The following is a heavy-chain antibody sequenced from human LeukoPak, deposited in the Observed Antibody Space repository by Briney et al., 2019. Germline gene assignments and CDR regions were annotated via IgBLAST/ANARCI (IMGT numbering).Heavy chain of an antibody. D-gene: IGHD3-22*01. J-gene: IGHJ4*02. Sequence: PGGSLRLSCVASGFTFTNAWMSWVRQAPGKGLEWVGHIKSKTAGGTTDYAAPVKGRFFISRDDSEHTLYPQMNSLNTDDTAFYYCAKYDTSVNFDYWGQGTLVTVSS. V-gene: IGHV3-15*05. CDR3: AKYDTSVNFDY. CDR2: IKSKTAGGTT. CDR1: GFTFTNAW.